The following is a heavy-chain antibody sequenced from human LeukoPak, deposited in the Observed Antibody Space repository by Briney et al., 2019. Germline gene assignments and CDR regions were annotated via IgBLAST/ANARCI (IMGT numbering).Heavy chain of an antibody. J-gene: IGHJ4*02. CDR3: ARGWRPDLWAY. CDR1: GFTFSSYS. V-gene: IGHV3-21*01. CDR2: ISTSSSYI. D-gene: IGHD2-21*01. Sequence: GGSLRLSCAASGFTFSSYSMNWVRQAPGKGLEWVSSISTSSSYIYYADSVKGRFTISRDNAKNSLYLQMDSLRAEDTAVYYCARGWRPDLWAYWGQGTLVTVSS.